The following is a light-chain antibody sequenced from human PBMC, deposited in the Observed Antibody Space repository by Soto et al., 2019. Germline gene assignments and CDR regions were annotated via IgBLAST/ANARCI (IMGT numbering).Light chain of an antibody. CDR1: SSDLGRYNC. V-gene: IGLV2-8*01. Sequence: QSVLTQPPSASGSPGQTVAISCAGTSSDLGRYNCVPWYQQQPGIAPEPVIYEVNKRPAGVPVRFAGSMSGNTASLTVSGLQAEDEADYYCSSYAGSSNVFGTGTKVTVL. J-gene: IGLJ1*01. CDR3: SSYAGSSNV. CDR2: EVN.